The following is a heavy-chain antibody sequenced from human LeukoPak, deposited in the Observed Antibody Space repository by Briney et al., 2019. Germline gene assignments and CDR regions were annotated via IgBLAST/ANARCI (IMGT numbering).Heavy chain of an antibody. CDR1: GFTFSSYG. CDR2: IWYDGSNK. J-gene: IGHJ4*02. Sequence: GGSLRLSCAAPGFTFSSYGMHWVRQAPGKGLEWVAVIWYDGSNKYYADSVKGRFTISRDNSKNTLYLQMNSLRAEDTAVYYCARFSGGDYGDYYYFDYWGQGTLVTVSS. V-gene: IGHV3-33*08. CDR3: ARFSGGDYGDYYYFDY. D-gene: IGHD4-17*01.